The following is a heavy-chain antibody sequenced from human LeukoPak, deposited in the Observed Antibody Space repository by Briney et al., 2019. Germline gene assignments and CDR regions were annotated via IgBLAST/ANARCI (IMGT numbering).Heavy chain of an antibody. CDR1: GFTFSSYG. Sequence: GGSLRLSCAASGFTFSSYGMHWGRQAPGKGLEWVAVIWYDGSNKYYVDSVKCRFTISRDNSKNTRYLQTNSLRAEDTAVYYWARGYSDYFDYWGQRTLVTVSS. D-gene: IGHD1-26*01. V-gene: IGHV3-33*01. J-gene: IGHJ4*02. CDR2: IWYDGSNK. CDR3: ARGYSDYFDY.